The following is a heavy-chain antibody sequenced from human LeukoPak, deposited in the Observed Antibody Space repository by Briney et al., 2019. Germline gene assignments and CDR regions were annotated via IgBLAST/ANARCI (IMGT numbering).Heavy chain of an antibody. D-gene: IGHD6-13*01. V-gene: IGHV4-59*08. CDR3: ARHGGRQLAHDAFDI. J-gene: IGHJ3*02. Sequence: RSSETLSLTCNGSGGHISSNDWSWTPQPPGKGLEWIVYIYYSGDTNYNPSLKSRVTISIDTSKNQFSLKLSSVTAADSAVYYSARHGGRQLAHDAFDIWGQGTMVTVSS. CDR2: IYYSGDT. CDR1: GGHISSND.